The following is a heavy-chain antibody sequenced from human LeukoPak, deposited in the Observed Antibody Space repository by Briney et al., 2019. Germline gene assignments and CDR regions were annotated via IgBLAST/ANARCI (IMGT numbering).Heavy chain of an antibody. V-gene: IGHV4-34*01. CDR2: INHSGST. J-gene: IGHJ3*02. CDR3: AGGPMANDAFDI. Sequence: SETLSLTCAVYGGSFSGYYWSWIRQPPGKGLEWIGEINHSGSTNYNPSLKSRVTISVDTSKNQFSLKLSSVTAADTAVYYCAGGPMANDAFDIWGQGTMVTVSS. D-gene: IGHD3-10*01. CDR1: GGSFSGYY.